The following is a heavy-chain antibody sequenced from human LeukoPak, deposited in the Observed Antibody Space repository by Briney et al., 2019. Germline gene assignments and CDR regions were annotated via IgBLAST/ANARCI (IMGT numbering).Heavy chain of an antibody. CDR1: GGSLSGYY. D-gene: IGHD3-22*01. V-gene: IGHV4-34*01. CDR2: INHSGST. J-gene: IGHJ4*02. CDR3: ARCYYDSSGYIDY. Sequence: SETLSLTCAVYGGSLSGYYWSWIRQPPGKGLEWIGEINHSGSTNYNPSLKSRVTISVDTSKNQFSLKLSSVTAADTAVYYCARCYYDSSGYIDYWGQGTLVTVSS.